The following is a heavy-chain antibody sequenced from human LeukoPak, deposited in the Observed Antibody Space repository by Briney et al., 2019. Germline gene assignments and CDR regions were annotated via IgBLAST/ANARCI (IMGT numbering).Heavy chain of an antibody. CDR1: GFTFSSYA. J-gene: IGHJ5*02. Sequence: GGSLRLSCAASGFTFSSYAMSWVRQAPGKGPEWVSAISGSGVSTYYADSVKGRFTISRDNSKNALYLQMNSLRAEDTAVYYCAKGDILTGYYQNWFDPWGQGTLVTVSS. V-gene: IGHV3-23*01. D-gene: IGHD3-9*01. CDR2: ISGSGVST. CDR3: AKGDILTGYYQNWFDP.